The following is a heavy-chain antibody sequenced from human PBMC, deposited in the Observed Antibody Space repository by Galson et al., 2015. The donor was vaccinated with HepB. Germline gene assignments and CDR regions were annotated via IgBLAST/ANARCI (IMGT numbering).Heavy chain of an antibody. D-gene: IGHD5-12*01. CDR2: VHPFDSDI. CDR1: GYKFTNYW. V-gene: IGHV5-51*01. CDR3: TKGSGYAMMDS. J-gene: IGHJ4*02. Sequence: SGAEVKKPGESLKISCKGSGYKFTNYWIGWVRQTPGKGLELMGIVHPFDSDIKYSLSFQGQVTISADKSINTAYLQWSSLKASDTAMYYCTKGSGYAMMDSWGQGTLVTVSS.